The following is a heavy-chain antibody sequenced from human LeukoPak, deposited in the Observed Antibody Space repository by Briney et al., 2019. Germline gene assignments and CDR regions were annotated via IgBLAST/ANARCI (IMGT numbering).Heavy chain of an antibody. CDR2: IYSGSDT. V-gene: IGHV3-66*02. Sequence: GGSLRLSCAASGFTVSSNNISWVRQAPGKGLEWVSVIYSGSDTYYADYVKGRFTISRNNSKNTLYLQMNSLRPEDTAVYYCARSAPQRGGEYYYDGWGPGALVT. D-gene: IGHD3-22*01. CDR1: GFTVSSNN. CDR3: ARSAPQRGGEYYYDG. J-gene: IGHJ4*02.